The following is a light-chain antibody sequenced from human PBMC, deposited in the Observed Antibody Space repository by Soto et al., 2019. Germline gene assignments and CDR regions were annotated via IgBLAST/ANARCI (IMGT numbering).Light chain of an antibody. V-gene: IGKV3-20*01. CDR2: GAS. CDR3: QQYKSYSTWT. Sequence: EIVLTQSPGTLSLSPGERATLPCRASQSVSFTYLAWYQQKPGQAPRLLIYGASSRATGIPDRFSGSGSGTDFTLTISSLQPGDFATYYCQQYKSYSTWTFGQGTKVDIK. J-gene: IGKJ1*01. CDR1: QSVSFTY.